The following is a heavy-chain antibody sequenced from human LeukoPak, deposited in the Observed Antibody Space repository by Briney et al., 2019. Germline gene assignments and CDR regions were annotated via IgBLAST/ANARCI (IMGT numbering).Heavy chain of an antibody. V-gene: IGHV4-4*07. CDR2: IYTSGST. CDR1: GGSISSYY. J-gene: IGHJ6*02. CDR3: ARDCTVTNAEGMDV. D-gene: IGHD4-17*01. Sequence: ASETLSLTCTVSGGSISSYYWSWIRQPAGKGLEWIGRIYTSGSTNYNPSLKSRVTMSVDTSKNQFSLKLSSVTAADTAVYYCARDCTVTNAEGMDVWGQGTTVTVSS.